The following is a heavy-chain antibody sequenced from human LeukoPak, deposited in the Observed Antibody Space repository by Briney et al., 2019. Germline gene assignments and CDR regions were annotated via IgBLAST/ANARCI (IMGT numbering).Heavy chain of an antibody. CDR2: ISGNDDGT. V-gene: IGHV3-23*01. CDR3: ANSRLRWLQLLAPFDY. Sequence: GGSLRLSCTASGFTFSTCGMTWVRQAPGKGLEWVSSISGNDDGTYYADSVKGRFTISRDNSKNTLYLQMNSLRAEDTAVYYCANSRLRWLQLLAPFDYWGQGTLVTVSS. D-gene: IGHD5-24*01. J-gene: IGHJ4*02. CDR1: GFTFSTCG.